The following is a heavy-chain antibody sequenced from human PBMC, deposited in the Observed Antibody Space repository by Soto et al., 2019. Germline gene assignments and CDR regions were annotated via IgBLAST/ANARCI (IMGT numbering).Heavy chain of an antibody. CDR2: IYYSGST. D-gene: IGHD6-13*01. Sequence: PSETLSLTCTVSGGSISSYYWSWIRQPPGKGLEWIGYIYYSGSTNYNPSLKSRVTISVDTSKNQFSLKLSSVTAADTAVYYCARVPSLVRYYYYGMDVWGQGTTVTVSS. V-gene: IGHV4-59*01. CDR3: ARVPSLVRYYYYGMDV. J-gene: IGHJ6*02. CDR1: GGSISSYY.